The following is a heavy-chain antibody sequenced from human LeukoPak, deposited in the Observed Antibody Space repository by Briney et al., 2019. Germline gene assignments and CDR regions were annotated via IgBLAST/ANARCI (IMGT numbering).Heavy chain of an antibody. CDR2: ISGSGGST. Sequence: GGSLRLSCAASGFTFSSYAMSWVRQAPGKGLEWVSAISGSGGSTYYADSVKGRFTISRDNAKNTLYLQMNSLRAEDTAVYYCAKEGPAVAGHNSLSADYGMDVWGQGTTVTVSS. CDR3: AKEGPAVAGHNSLSADYGMDV. D-gene: IGHD6-19*01. V-gene: IGHV3-23*01. CDR1: GFTFSSYA. J-gene: IGHJ6*02.